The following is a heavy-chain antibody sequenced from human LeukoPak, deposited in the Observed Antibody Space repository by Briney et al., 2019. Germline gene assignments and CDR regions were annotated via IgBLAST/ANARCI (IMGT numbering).Heavy chain of an antibody. CDR2: IGMGDDT. Sequence: GGSLRLSCAASGFTLSSYWMSWVRQPPGKGLEWVSAIGMGDDTYYADTVKGRFTISRDNSKNTLFLQMNSLRAEDTAIYYCAKGFYGSGSSYFDAWGQGTLVSVSS. CDR3: AKGFYGSGSSYFDA. J-gene: IGHJ4*02. CDR1: GFTLSSYW. D-gene: IGHD3-10*01. V-gene: IGHV3-23*01.